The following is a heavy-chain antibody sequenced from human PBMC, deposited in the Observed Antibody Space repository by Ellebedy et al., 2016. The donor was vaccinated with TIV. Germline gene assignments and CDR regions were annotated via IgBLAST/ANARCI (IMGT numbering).Heavy chain of an antibody. CDR1: GFTFSSYD. V-gene: IGHV3-13*01. D-gene: IGHD6-13*01. CDR2: IGSAGDT. J-gene: IGHJ6*02. Sequence: PGGSLRLSCVASGFTFSSYDMLWVRQATGKGLEWVSAIGSAGDTYYQGSVKGRFTISRENARNSLYLQMNSLRAGDTAVYYCVRGYRSSWSAGDPDYGMDVWGQGTTVTVSS. CDR3: VRGYRSSWSAGDPDYGMDV.